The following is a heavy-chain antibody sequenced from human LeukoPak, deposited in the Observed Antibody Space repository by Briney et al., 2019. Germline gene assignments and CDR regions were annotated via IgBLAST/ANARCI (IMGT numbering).Heavy chain of an antibody. CDR2: ISAYNGNT. CDR1: GYTFTIYG. Sequence: ASVKVSCKASGYTFTIYGISWVRQAPGQGLEWMGWISAYNGNTNYAQKLQGRVTMTTDTSTSTAYMELRSLRSDDTAVYYCARASSGYSYGLIDHWGQGTLVTVSS. J-gene: IGHJ4*02. V-gene: IGHV1-18*04. D-gene: IGHD5-18*01. CDR3: ARASSGYSYGLIDH.